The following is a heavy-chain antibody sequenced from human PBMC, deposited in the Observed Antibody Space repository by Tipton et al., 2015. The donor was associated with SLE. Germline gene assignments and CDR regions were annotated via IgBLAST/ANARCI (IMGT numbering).Heavy chain of an antibody. Sequence: PLRLSCAASVFTFSSYGMHWVRQAPGKGLEWVAVIWYDGSNKYYADSVKGRFTISRDNSKNTLYLQMNTLRAEDTAVYYCARDFGLPGPAYFDYWGQGTLVTVSS. J-gene: IGHJ4*02. D-gene: IGHD1-20*01. CDR2: IWYDGSNK. CDR3: ARDFGLPGPAYFDY. CDR1: VFTFSSYG. V-gene: IGHV3-33*08.